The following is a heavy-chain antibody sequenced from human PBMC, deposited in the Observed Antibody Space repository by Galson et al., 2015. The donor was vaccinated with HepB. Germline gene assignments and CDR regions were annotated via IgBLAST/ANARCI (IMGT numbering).Heavy chain of an antibody. CDR1: GFTFSSYA. Sequence: SLRLSCAASGFTFSSYAMHWVRQAPGKGLEYVSAISSNGGSTYYADSVKGRFTISRDNSKNTLYLQMSSLRAEDTAVYYCVKNIFRARRDTAIEVYYFDYWGQGTLVTVSS. D-gene: IGHD5-18*01. V-gene: IGHV3-64D*06. J-gene: IGHJ4*02. CDR3: VKNIFRARRDTAIEVYYFDY. CDR2: ISSNGGST.